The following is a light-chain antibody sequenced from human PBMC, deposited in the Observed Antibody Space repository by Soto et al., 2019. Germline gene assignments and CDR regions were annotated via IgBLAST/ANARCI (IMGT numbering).Light chain of an antibody. J-gene: IGKJ2*02. CDR1: QTISNW. CDR2: AAS. Sequence: DIQMTQSPSSLSASVGARVTITCRASQTISNWLAWYQQKPGRAPKLLIYAASTLESGVPSRFSGRRSGTEFALTITSLQSDGFATYYCQHSNSHLCTFGQGTRLEIK. V-gene: IGKV1-5*01. CDR3: QHSNSHLCT.